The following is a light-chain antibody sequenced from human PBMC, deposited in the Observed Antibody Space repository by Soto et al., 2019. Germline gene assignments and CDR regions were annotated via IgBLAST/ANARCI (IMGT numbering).Light chain of an antibody. CDR3: QQHGQWPIT. CDR2: GAS. CDR1: QSVSSN. V-gene: IGKV3-15*01. Sequence: EIVMTQSPATLSVSPGERAPLSCRASQSVSSNLAWYQQKPGQAPRLLIYGASTRATGIPARFSGSGSGTEFTLTISSLQPEDVATYDCQQHGQWPITFGQWTRLELK. J-gene: IGKJ5*01.